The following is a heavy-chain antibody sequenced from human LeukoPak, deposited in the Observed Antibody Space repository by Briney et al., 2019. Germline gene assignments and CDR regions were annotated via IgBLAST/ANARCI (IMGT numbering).Heavy chain of an antibody. CDR2: ISAYNGNT. Sequence: ASVTVSCKASGYTFTSYGISWVRQAPGQGLEWMGWISAYNGNTNYAQKLQGRVTMTTDTSTSTAYMELRSLRSDDTAVYYCARGESGYDFWSGYSYYYGMDVWGQGTTVTVSS. J-gene: IGHJ6*02. CDR3: ARGESGYDFWSGYSYYYGMDV. D-gene: IGHD3-3*01. CDR1: GYTFTSYG. V-gene: IGHV1-18*01.